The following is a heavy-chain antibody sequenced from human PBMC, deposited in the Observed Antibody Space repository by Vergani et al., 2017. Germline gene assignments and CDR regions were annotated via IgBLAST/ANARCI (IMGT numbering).Heavy chain of an antibody. V-gene: IGHV3-74*01. CDR2: INSDGSST. J-gene: IGHJ6*03. Sequence: EVQLVESGGGLVQPGGSLRLSCAASGFTFSSYWMHWVRQAPGKGLVWVSRINSDGSSTSYADSVKGRFTISRDNAKNSLYLQMNSLRAEDTALYYCAKDRAYRRDYYYYYMDVWGKGTTVTVSS. D-gene: IGHD1-26*01. CDR3: AKDRAYRRDYYYYYMDV. CDR1: GFTFSSYW.